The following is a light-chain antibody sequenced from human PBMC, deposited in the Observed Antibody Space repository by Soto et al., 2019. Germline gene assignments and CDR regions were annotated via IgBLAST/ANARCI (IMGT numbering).Light chain of an antibody. CDR1: SSDVGGYNY. Sequence: QSALTQPASVSGSPGQSITISCTGTSSDVGGYNYVSWYQQHPGKAPKLMIYDVSNRPSGVSNRFSGSKSGNTASLTISGLQGEDEADYYFSSYTSSSTLVFGGGTKLTVL. CDR3: SSYTSSSTLV. CDR2: DVS. J-gene: IGLJ2*01. V-gene: IGLV2-14*01.